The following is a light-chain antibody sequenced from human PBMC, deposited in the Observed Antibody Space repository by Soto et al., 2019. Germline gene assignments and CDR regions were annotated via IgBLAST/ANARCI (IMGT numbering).Light chain of an antibody. V-gene: IGLV2-11*01. CDR2: DVN. Sequence: QSVLTQPRSVSGSPGQSVTISCTGTSSDVGAYNFVSWFQQHPGKAPTLLISDVNKRPSGVPDRFSGSKSGNTASLTISGLQAEDEADYYCCSYAGSNYVFGTGTKVTVL. CDR3: CSYAGSNYV. J-gene: IGLJ1*01. CDR1: SSDVGAYNF.